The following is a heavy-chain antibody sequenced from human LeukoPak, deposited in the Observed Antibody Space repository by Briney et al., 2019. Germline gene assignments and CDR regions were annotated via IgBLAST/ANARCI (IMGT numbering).Heavy chain of an antibody. V-gene: IGHV3-23*01. Sequence: GGSLRLSCAASGFTFSSYAMIWFRQAPGKGLEWVSAISGSGGSTYYADSVKGRFTISRDNSKNTLYLQMNSLRAEDTAVYFCARSGYSSTWYLQNFELDYWGQGTLVTVSS. D-gene: IGHD2-2*01. CDR3: ARSGYSSTWYLQNFELDY. CDR1: GFTFSSYA. J-gene: IGHJ4*02. CDR2: ISGSGGST.